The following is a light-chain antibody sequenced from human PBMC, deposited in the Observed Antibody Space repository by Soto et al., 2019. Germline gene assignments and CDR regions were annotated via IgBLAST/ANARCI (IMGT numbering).Light chain of an antibody. V-gene: IGKV1-39*01. CDR2: AAS. Sequence: DIQMTQSTSSLSASVGDRVTITCRAIQSISSYLNWYKTKTGKAPKILIYAASSLQSGVPSRLSGTRSGTDVTLPISSMQPEECATDDCQQRYSTKWPFGQGTKVDIK. J-gene: IGKJ1*01. CDR1: QSISSY. CDR3: QQRYSTKWP.